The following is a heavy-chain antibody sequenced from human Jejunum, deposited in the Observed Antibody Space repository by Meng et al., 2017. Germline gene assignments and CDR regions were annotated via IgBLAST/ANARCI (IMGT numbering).Heavy chain of an antibody. CDR2: IFPILSTT. J-gene: IGHJ5*02. CDR1: GGTSSNYA. D-gene: IGHD3-10*01. Sequence: SVKVSCKVSGGTSSNYAISWVRQAPGQGLEWMGGIFPILSTTNFAQKFRGRVTIMADKSTSTTYMELSSLGFEDTDVYFCTRGGIIMVRGEGDHWGQGTLVTVSS. V-gene: IGHV1-69*06. CDR3: TRGGIIMVRGEGDH.